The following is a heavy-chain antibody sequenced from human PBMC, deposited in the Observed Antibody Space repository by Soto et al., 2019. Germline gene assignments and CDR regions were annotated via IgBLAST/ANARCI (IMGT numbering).Heavy chain of an antibody. CDR3: AKSTGWTFKGTNYFDY. CDR1: EFTFSSYA. V-gene: IGHV3-23*01. J-gene: IGHJ4*02. Sequence: EVHLLQSGGGLIQPGGSLRLSCVASEFTFSSYAMHWVRQAPGKGLEWVSGISGSGGTIYYADSVKGRFTISRDNSKNKVFLQMNSLRAEDTALYYCAKSTGWTFKGTNYFDYRGQGTLVTVSS. CDR2: ISGSGGTI. D-gene: IGHD1-1*01.